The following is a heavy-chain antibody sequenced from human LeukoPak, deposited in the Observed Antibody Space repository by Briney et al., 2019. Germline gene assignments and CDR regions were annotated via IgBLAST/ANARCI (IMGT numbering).Heavy chain of an antibody. CDR3: ATGYSSGWYNY. CDR2: INSDGSST. D-gene: IGHD6-19*01. V-gene: IGHV3-74*01. Sequence: TGGSLRLSCAASGFTFSSYWMHWVRQAPGQGLVWVSRINSDGSSTSYADSVKGRYIISRDNAKNTLYLQMNSLRAEDTAVYYCATGYSSGWYNYWGQGTLVTVSS. CDR1: GFTFSSYW. J-gene: IGHJ4*02.